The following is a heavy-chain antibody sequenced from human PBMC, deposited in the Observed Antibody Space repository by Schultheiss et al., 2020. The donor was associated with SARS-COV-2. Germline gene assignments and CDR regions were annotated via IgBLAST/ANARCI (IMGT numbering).Heavy chain of an antibody. D-gene: IGHD3-10*01. CDR3: AREIFGYYGSGSYIPFYYYYGMDV. CDR2: INSDGSST. Sequence: GESLKISCAASGFTFSSYWMHWVRQAPGKGLVWVSRINSDGSSTSYADSVKGRFTISRDNAKNTLYLQMNSQRAEDTAVYYCAREIFGYYGSGSYIPFYYYYGMDVWGQGTTVTVSS. J-gene: IGHJ6*02. CDR1: GFTFSSYW. V-gene: IGHV3-74*01.